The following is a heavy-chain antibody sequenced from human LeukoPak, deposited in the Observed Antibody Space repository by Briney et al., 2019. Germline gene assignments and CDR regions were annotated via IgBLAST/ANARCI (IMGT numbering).Heavy chain of an antibody. CDR1: GGSISSGSYY. V-gene: IGHV4-61*02. J-gene: IGHJ5*02. CDR2: IYTSGGT. CDR3: AREVYDSGGNWFDP. D-gene: IGHD5/OR15-5a*01. Sequence: PSQTLSLTCTVSGGSISSGSYYWSWIRQPAGKGLEWIGRIYTSGGTNYNPSLKSRVTISVDTSKNQFSLKLSSVTAADTAVYYCAREVYDSGGNWFDPWGQGTLVTVSS.